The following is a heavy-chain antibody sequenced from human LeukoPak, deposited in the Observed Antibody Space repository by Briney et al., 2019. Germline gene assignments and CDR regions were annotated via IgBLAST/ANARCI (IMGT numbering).Heavy chain of an antibody. CDR1: GYTFTVYY. J-gene: IGHJ4*02. Sequence: ASVKVSFKTSGYTFTVYYMHWVRQAPGQGLEWMGWVIPNSGGTNPNSGATNYAHTFQGTVTMTRDTSISTAYMELSRLTSDDTAVYYCARDMRRGRDYYGSGTLEFWGQGTLVTVSS. D-gene: IGHD3-10*01. CDR2: VIPNSGGTNPNSGAT. CDR3: ARDMRRGRDYYGSGTLEF. V-gene: IGHV1-2*02.